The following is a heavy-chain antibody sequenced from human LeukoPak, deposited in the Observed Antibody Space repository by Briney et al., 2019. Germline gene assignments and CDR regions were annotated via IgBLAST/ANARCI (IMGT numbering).Heavy chain of an antibody. CDR3: ATHERSTWYGDLDC. D-gene: IGHD6-13*01. J-gene: IGHJ4*02. CDR1: GFTFSSYA. V-gene: IGHV3-23*01. Sequence: QAGGSLRLSCAASGFTFSSYAMSWVRQAPGKGLEWVSTISGTGGSTYYADSVKGQFTISRDNSKNTLYLQMNSLRAEDTAVYYCATHERSTWYGDLDCWGQGTLVTVSS. CDR2: ISGTGGST.